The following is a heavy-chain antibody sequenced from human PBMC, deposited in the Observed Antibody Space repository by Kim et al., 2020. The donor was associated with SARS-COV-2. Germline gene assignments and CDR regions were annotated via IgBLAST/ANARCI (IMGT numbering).Heavy chain of an antibody. CDR3: ARGKMEGDY. CDR2: SNK. D-gene: IGHD1-1*01. J-gene: IGHJ4*02. Sequence: SNKYYAASVKGRFTISRDNSKNTLYLQMNSLRAEDTAVYYCARGKMEGDYWGQGTLVTVSS. V-gene: IGHV3-33*01.